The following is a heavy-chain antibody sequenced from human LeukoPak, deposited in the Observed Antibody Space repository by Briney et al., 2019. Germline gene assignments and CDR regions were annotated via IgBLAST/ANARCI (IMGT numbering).Heavy chain of an antibody. CDR3: ARRTYYYDSSGYGLEAFDI. CDR1: GGSISSYY. D-gene: IGHD3-22*01. CDR2: IYSSGST. V-gene: IGHV4-59*12. Sequence: SETLSLTCTVSGGSISSYYWSWIRPPPGKGLEWIGYIYSSGSTNYNPSLKSRVTISVDTSKNQFSLKLSSVTAADTAVYYCARRTYYYDSSGYGLEAFDIWGQGTMVTVSS. J-gene: IGHJ3*02.